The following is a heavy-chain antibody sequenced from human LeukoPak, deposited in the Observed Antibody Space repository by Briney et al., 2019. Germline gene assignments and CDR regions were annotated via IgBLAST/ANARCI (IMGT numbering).Heavy chain of an antibody. CDR2: INSDGSST. D-gene: IGHD3-16*01. Sequence: GGSLRLSCAASGFTFTSYWMQWVRQAPGKGLEWVSRINSDGSSTSYADSVKGRFTISRDNAKNTLYLQMNSLRAEDTAVYYCARAPLETRFHEAPDYWGQGTLVTVSS. CDR3: ARAPLETRFHEAPDY. CDR1: GFTFTSYW. J-gene: IGHJ4*02. V-gene: IGHV3-74*01.